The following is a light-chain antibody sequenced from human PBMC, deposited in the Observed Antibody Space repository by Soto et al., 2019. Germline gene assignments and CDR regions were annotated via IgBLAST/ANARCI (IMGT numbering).Light chain of an antibody. J-gene: IGKJ1*01. CDR1: QSVSSK. CDR3: QQYNNWSWT. V-gene: IGKV3-15*01. CDR2: GAS. Sequence: EIVMTQSPATLSVSPGERATLSCRASQSVSSKLAWYQQKPGQAPRLLIHGASTRATGIPAWFSGSGSGTEFTLTISSLQSEDFAVYYCQQYNNWSWTFGQGTKVDIK.